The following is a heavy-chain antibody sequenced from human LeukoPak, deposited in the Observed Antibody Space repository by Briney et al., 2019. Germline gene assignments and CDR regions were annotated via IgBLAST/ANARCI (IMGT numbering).Heavy chain of an antibody. CDR2: IKQDGSEK. Sequence: GGSLRLSCAASGFTFNTYSMSWVRQAPGKGLEWVANIKQDGSEKYYVDSVKGRFTISRDNAKNSLYLQMNSLRAEDTAVYYCARVGYDFWSGYYTRAYYYYYMDVWGKGTTVTVSS. CDR3: ARVGYDFWSGYYTRAYYYYYMDV. J-gene: IGHJ6*03. D-gene: IGHD3-3*01. V-gene: IGHV3-7*01. CDR1: GFTFNTYS.